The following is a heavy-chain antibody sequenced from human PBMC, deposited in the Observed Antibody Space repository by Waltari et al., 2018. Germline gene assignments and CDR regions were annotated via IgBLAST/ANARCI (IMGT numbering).Heavy chain of an antibody. CDR1: GGSISSYY. V-gene: IGHV4-59*01. CDR3: ARVGIQLWVDY. J-gene: IGHJ4*02. CDR2: IYYSGST. D-gene: IGHD5-18*01. Sequence: QVQLQESGPGLVKPSETLSLTCTVSGGSISSYYWSWIRQPPGKGLEWIGYIYYSGSTNSNPSLKSRVTISVDTSKNQFSLKLSSVTAADTAVYYCARVGIQLWVDYWGQGTLVTVSS.